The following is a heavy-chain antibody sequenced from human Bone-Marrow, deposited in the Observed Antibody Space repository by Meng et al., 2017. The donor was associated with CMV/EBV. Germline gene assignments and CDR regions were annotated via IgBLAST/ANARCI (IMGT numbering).Heavy chain of an antibody. V-gene: IGHV1-18*01. CDR1: GYTFTTFD. CDR2: ISAYSGDT. Sequence: ASMKVSCKTSGYTFTTFDINWVRQAPGQGLEWMALISAYSGDTKYAQKFQGRVTLTPDTSTRTAYMEIRSLRSDDTAVYYCASCPPVTIFGVVIIRDCYYGMDVWGQGTTVTVSS. D-gene: IGHD3-3*01. J-gene: IGHJ6*02. CDR3: ASCPPVTIFGVVIIRDCYYGMDV.